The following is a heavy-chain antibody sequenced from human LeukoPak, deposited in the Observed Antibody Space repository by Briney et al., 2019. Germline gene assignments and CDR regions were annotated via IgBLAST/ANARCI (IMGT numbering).Heavy chain of an antibody. V-gene: IGHV1-2*02. CDR3: AREISPTADAFDI. CDR2: INPNNGGT. CDR1: GYTFTGYY. Sequence: GASVKVSCKASGYTFTGYYMNWVRQAPGQGLEWMGLINPNNGGTNYAQKFQGRVTMTRDTSISTAYMELSRLTSDDTAVYYCAREISPTADAFDIWGQGTMVTVSS. J-gene: IGHJ3*02.